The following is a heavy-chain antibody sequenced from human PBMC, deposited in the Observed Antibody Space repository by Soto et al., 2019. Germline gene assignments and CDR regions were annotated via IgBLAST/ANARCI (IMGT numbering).Heavy chain of an antibody. J-gene: IGHJ4*02. CDR3: ARGHIVVVPAATYYFDY. CDR1: GGSVNRGSYY. D-gene: IGHD2-2*01. CDR2: ILDSGTT. V-gene: IGHV4-61*01. Sequence: SETLSLTCFVSGGSVNRGSYYWTWIRQPPGKGLEWIGYILDSGTTDYNPSLKSRVTMSVDTSKNQFSLKLSSVTAADTAVYYCARGHIVVVPAATYYFDYWGQGTLVTVSS.